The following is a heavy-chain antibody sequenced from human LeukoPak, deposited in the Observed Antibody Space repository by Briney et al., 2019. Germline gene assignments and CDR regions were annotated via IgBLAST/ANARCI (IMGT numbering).Heavy chain of an antibody. Sequence: GSLSLTCVVYVGSFSGYFSSWIRQPPGKGVEWVGELNHRVSTKYNPPLKRRVTISVNTSKNQFSLKLSSVTTADTAVYYCARDLSARRPLNTFDIWGQGTMVTVSS. CDR2: LNHRVST. CDR3: ARDLSARRPLNTFDI. V-gene: IGHV4-34*01. CDR1: VGSFSGYF. J-gene: IGHJ3*02. D-gene: IGHD4/OR15-4a*01.